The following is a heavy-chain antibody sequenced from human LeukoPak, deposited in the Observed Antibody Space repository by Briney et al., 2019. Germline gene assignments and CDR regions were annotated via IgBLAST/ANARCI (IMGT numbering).Heavy chain of an antibody. D-gene: IGHD2-21*01. Sequence: PGGSLRLSCAASGFTFSSYEMNWVRQAPGKGLEWVPYISSSGTPIHYADSVKGRFTISRDNAKNSLFLQMNSLRAEDTAVYYCAREKTACGGDCYDSWGQGTLVTVSS. CDR2: ISSSGTPI. J-gene: IGHJ4*02. CDR1: GFTFSSYE. V-gene: IGHV3-48*03. CDR3: AREKTACGGDCYDS.